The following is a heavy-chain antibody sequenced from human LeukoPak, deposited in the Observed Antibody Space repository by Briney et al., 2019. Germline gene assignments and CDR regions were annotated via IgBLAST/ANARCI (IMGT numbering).Heavy chain of an antibody. Sequence: PGESLRISCKGSGYNFTSYWISWVRQLPGKGLEWMGRIDPSDSYTNYSPSFQGHVTISADKSISTAHLQWSSLKASDTAMYYCARRHYYGSGSYPYWGQGTLVTVSS. CDR2: IDPSDSYT. CDR3: ARRHYYGSGSYPY. CDR1: GYNFTSYW. V-gene: IGHV5-10-1*01. D-gene: IGHD3-10*01. J-gene: IGHJ4*02.